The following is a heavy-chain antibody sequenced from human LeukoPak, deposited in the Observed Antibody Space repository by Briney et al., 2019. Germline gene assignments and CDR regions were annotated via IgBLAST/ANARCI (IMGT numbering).Heavy chain of an antibody. CDR1: GFTFSSYS. Sequence: GGSLRLSCAASGFTFSSYSMNWVRQAPGKGLEWVSYISSSSSTIYYADSVKGRFTISRDNAKNSLHLQMNSLRDEDTAVYYCGRGLGVTTPNDVFDIWGKGKMVTFS. CDR3: GRGLGVTTPNDVFDI. D-gene: IGHD4-17*01. CDR2: ISSSSSTI. V-gene: IGHV3-48*02. J-gene: IGHJ3*02.